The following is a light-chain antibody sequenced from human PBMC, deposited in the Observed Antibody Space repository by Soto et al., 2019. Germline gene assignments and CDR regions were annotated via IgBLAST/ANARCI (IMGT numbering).Light chain of an antibody. J-gene: IGKJ1*01. V-gene: IGKV1-27*01. CDR1: QGIINY. Sequence: DIQMTQSPSSLSASVGDRVTITCRAIQGIINYLTWYQQKPGKVPKLLIYAASTLQSRVPSRFSGSGSGTDFTLTISSRQPEDVATYYCQKYNSARRTFGQGTKVEIK. CDR3: QKYNSARRT. CDR2: AAS.